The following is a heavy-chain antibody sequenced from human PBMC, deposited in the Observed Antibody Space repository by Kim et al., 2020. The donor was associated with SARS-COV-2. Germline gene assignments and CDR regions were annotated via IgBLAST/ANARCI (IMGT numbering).Heavy chain of an antibody. D-gene: IGHD3-10*01. J-gene: IGHJ4*02. Sequence: IYYADAVKGRFHISMDNATNSLYLQMNSLRAEDTAFYYCAGSYAGSTLDYWGQGTLVTVSS. V-gene: IGHV3-11*04. CDR3: AGSYAGSTLDY. CDR2: I.